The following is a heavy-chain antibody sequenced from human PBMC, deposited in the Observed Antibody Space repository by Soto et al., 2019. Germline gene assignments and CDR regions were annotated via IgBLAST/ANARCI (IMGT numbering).Heavy chain of an antibody. V-gene: IGHV3-74*01. CDR3: TTVFEY. CDR1: GFTFTNYW. Sequence: EVQLVQSGGGSVQPGGSLRLSCAASGFTFTNYWMHWVRQVPGKGLVWVSRIDGVGTGTSYSDSVRGRFTISRDNAENLLYLQMNSLRAEDTAVDYCTTVFEYWCQGTLVTVSS. CDR2: IDGVGTGT. J-gene: IGHJ4*02.